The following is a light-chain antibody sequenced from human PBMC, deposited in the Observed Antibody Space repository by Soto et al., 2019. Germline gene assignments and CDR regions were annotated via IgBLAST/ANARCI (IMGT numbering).Light chain of an antibody. CDR2: DAS. J-gene: IGKJ3*01. V-gene: IGKV3-11*01. CDR3: QQRSNWPPFT. Sequence: EIVLTQSPATLSLSPGERATLSCRASQSVSSYLAWYQQKPGQAPRLLIYDASNRATGIPARFSGSGSGTDFTLTISSLEPEDCAVYYCQQRSNWPPFTFGPVTKVDIK. CDR1: QSVSSY.